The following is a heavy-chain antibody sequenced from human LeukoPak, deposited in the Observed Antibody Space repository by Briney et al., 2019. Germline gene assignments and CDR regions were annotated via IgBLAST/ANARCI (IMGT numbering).Heavy chain of an antibody. CDR3: ARDRAGSSGSYQPFDY. V-gene: IGHV1-18*01. CDR1: GYTFTSYG. J-gene: IGHJ4*02. D-gene: IGHD1-26*01. Sequence: ASVKVSCKASGYTFTSYGISWVRQAPGQGLEWMGWISAYNGNTNYAQKLQGRVTMTTDTSTSTAYMELRSLRSDDTAVYYCARDRAGSSGSYQPFDYWGQGTLVTVSS. CDR2: ISAYNGNT.